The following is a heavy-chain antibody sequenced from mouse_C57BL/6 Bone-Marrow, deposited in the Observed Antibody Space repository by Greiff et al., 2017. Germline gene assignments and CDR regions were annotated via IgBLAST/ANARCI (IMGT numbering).Heavy chain of an antibody. CDR3: AKLYDGYYDRFAY. CDR2: IYPGDGDT. D-gene: IGHD2-3*01. J-gene: IGHJ3*01. Sequence: QVHVKQSGAELVKPGASVKISCKASGYAFSSYWMNWVKQRPGKGLEWIGQIYPGDGDTNNNGKFKGKATLTADKSSSTAYMQLSSLTSEDSAFYFCAKLYDGYYDRFAYWVQGTLVTVSA. V-gene: IGHV1-80*01. CDR1: GYAFSSYW.